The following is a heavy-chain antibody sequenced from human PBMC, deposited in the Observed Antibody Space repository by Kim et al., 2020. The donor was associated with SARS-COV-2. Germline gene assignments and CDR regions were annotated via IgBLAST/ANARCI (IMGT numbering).Heavy chain of an antibody. J-gene: IGHJ4*02. CDR2: T. Sequence: TKYSQKFQGRVTITRDTSASTAYMELSSLRSEDTAVYYCASWGMGAPRDYWGQGTLVTVSS. V-gene: IGHV1-3*01. D-gene: IGHD3-16*01. CDR3: ASWGMGAPRDY.